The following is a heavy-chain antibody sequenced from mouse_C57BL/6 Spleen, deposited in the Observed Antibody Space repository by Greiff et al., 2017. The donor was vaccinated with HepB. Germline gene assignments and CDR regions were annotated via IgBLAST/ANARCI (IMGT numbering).Heavy chain of an antibody. J-gene: IGHJ3*01. D-gene: IGHD2-4*01. CDR1: GYTFTSYW. CDR2: IYPGSGST. V-gene: IGHV1-55*01. CDR3: ARSGGLRRRDWFAY. Sequence: QVQLQQPGAELVKPGASVKMSCKASGYTFTSYWITWVKQRPGQGLEWIGDIYPGSGSTNYNEKFKSKATLTVDTSSSTAYMQLSSLTSEDAAVYYCARSGGLRRRDWFAYWGQGTLVTVSA.